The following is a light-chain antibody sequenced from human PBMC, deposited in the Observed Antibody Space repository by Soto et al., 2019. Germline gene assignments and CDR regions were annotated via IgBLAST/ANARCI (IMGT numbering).Light chain of an antibody. V-gene: IGKV1-5*01. CDR2: DAS. CDR1: QSINSL. Sequence: DIQITQSPSTLSSSVGDRVAITCLSSQSINSLLAWYQQKPGKAPQILIYDASTLKSGVPSRFSASGSGTEFTLIISSLQPDDFATYYCQQYTSYSWTFGQGTKVDIK. J-gene: IGKJ1*01. CDR3: QQYTSYSWT.